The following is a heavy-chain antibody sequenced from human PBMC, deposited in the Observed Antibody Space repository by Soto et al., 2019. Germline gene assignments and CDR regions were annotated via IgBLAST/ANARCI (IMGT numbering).Heavy chain of an antibody. CDR3: TRGSSGYYLNWFDP. Sequence: EVQLVESGGGLVKPGRSLRLSCTASGFTFGDYAMSWFRQAPGKGLEWVGFIRSKAYGGTTEYAASVKGRFTISRDDSKSIAYLQMISLKTEDTAVYYCTRGSSGYYLNWFDPWGQGTLVTVSS. CDR1: GFTFGDYA. V-gene: IGHV3-49*05. CDR2: IRSKAYGGTT. J-gene: IGHJ5*02. D-gene: IGHD3-22*01.